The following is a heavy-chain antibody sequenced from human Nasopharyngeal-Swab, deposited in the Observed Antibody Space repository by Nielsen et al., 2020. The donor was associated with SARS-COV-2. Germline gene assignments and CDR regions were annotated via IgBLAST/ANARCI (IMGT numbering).Heavy chain of an antibody. CDR3: ASTGPGVVVAATTFDY. Sequence: WVRQAPGQGLEWMGGIIPIFGTANCAQKFQGRVTITADESTSTAYMELSSLRSEDTAVYYCASTGPGVVVAATTFDYWGQGTLVTVSS. V-gene: IGHV1-69*01. CDR2: IIPIFGTA. J-gene: IGHJ4*02. D-gene: IGHD2-15*01.